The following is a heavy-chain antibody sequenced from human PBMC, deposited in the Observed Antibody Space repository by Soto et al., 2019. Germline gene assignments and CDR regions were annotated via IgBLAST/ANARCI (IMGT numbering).Heavy chain of an antibody. D-gene: IGHD4-17*01. Sequence: EVQLVESGGGLVQPGGSLRLSCAASGFNFSSYWMSWVRQAPGKGLEWVANIKQDGSEKYYVDSVKGRFTISRDNAKNSLYLQMNSLRAEDTAVYYCARERDYGDYFAYWGQGTLVTVSS. CDR3: ARERDYGDYFAY. J-gene: IGHJ4*02. CDR2: IKQDGSEK. V-gene: IGHV3-7*01. CDR1: GFNFSSYW.